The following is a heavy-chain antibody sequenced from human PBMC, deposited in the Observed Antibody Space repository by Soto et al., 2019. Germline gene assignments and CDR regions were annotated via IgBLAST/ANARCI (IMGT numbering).Heavy chain of an antibody. V-gene: IGHV1-18*04. CDR2: ISAYNGNT. CDR3: ARDSDYYDSSGYHNHYYYYGMDV. J-gene: IGHJ6*02. CDR1: GYTFTSYG. D-gene: IGHD3-22*01. Sequence: ASVKVSCKASGYTFTSYGISWVRQAPGQGLEWMGWISAYNGNTNYAQKLQGRVTMTTDTSTSTAYMELRSLRSDDTAVYYCARDSDYYDSSGYHNHYYYYGMDVWGQGTTVTV.